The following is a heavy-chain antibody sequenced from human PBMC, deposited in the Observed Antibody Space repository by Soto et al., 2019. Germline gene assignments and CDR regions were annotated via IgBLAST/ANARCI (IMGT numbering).Heavy chain of an antibody. J-gene: IGHJ4*02. Sequence: GGSLRLSCAASGFTFSSYSMNWVRQAPGKGLEWVSSISSSSSYIYYADSVKGRFTISRDNAKNSLYLQMNSLRAEDTAVYYCARDHDFWSGSPTGVFDYWGQGTLVTVSS. D-gene: IGHD3-3*01. V-gene: IGHV3-21*01. CDR2: ISSSSSYI. CDR3: ARDHDFWSGSPTGVFDY. CDR1: GFTFSSYS.